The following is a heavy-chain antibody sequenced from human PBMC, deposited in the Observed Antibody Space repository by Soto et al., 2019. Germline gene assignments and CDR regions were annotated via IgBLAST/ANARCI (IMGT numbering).Heavy chain of an antibody. D-gene: IGHD6-19*01. Sequence: EVQLVESGGGLVQPGGSLRLSCAASGFTFSSYWMHWVRQGPGKGLVWVSRINSDGSSTSYADFVKGRFTISRDNAKNTLYLQMNSLRAEDTAGYYCARGAVAGSLDYWGQGTLVTVSS. CDR3: ARGAVAGSLDY. J-gene: IGHJ4*02. CDR2: INSDGSST. CDR1: GFTFSSYW. V-gene: IGHV3-74*01.